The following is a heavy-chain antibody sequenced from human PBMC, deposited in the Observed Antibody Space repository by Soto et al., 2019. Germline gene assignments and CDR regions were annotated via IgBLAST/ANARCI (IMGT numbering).Heavy chain of an antibody. CDR1: GGSLSYRY. J-gene: IGHJ6*03. CDR2: IYYSGST. D-gene: IGHD3-16*01. CDR3: ARTIDYGYMDV. V-gene: IGHV4-59*11. Sequence: SETMSLTCIVSGGSLSYRYWSWIRQPPGKELEWIAYIYYSGSTNYSPSLRNRLTVSVDTAKNQFSLKLTSVTAADTATYYCARTIDYGYMDVWGKGTTVTVSS.